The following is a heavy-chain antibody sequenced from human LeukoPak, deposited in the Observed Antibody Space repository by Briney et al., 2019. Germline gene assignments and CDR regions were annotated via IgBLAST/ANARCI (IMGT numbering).Heavy chain of an antibody. V-gene: IGHV3-15*01. J-gene: IGHJ4*02. CDR3: TTDWYYYDSSGYYPIF. Sequence: SWVRQAPGKGLEWVGRIKSKTDGGTADYAAPVKGRFTFSRDDSKNTLYLQMNSLNTEDTAVYYCTTDWYYYDSSGYYPIFWGQGTLVTVSS. CDR2: IKSKTDGGTA. D-gene: IGHD3-22*01.